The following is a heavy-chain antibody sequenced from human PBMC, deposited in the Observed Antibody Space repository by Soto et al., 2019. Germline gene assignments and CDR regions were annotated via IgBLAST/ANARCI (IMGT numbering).Heavy chain of an antibody. J-gene: IGHJ5*02. CDR2: ITTYSGHT. D-gene: IGHD6-13*01. V-gene: IGHV1-18*01. CDR3: ARVFSSRDYPHQWFDP. CDR1: GYSFTTHG. Sequence: ASVKVSCKASGYSFTTHGITWVRQAPGQGLEWMGLITTYSGHTSYSPSLQGRVSMTRDTATSTAYMELKSLRADDTAVYYCARVFSSRDYPHQWFDPCGQGTLVPVCS.